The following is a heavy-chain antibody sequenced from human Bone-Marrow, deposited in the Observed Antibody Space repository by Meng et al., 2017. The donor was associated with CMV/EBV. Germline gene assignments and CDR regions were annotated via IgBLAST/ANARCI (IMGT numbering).Heavy chain of an antibody. V-gene: IGHV3-30-3*01. J-gene: IGHJ4*02. Sequence: GESLKISCAASRFTFSSYAMHWVRQAPGKGLEWVALISYDGSNKYYADSVKGRFTISRDNSKNTLYLQMNSLRAEDTAVYYCAKEYTGTPGYWGQGTLVTVSS. CDR1: RFTFSSYA. D-gene: IGHD1-7*01. CDR3: AKEYTGTPGY. CDR2: ISYDGSNK.